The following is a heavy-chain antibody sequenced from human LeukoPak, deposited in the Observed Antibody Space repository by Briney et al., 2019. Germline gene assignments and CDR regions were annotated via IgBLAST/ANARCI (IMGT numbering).Heavy chain of an antibody. D-gene: IGHD1-26*01. CDR2: INSDGSST. J-gene: IGHJ4*02. Sequence: GGSLRLSCAASGFTFSSYWMHWVRQAPGKGLVWVSRINSDGSSTSYADSVKGRFTISRDNSKNTLYLQVNSLRAEDTAVYYCAKGGKWDVTPFDYWGQGTLVTASS. V-gene: IGHV3-74*01. CDR3: AKGGKWDVTPFDY. CDR1: GFTFSSYW.